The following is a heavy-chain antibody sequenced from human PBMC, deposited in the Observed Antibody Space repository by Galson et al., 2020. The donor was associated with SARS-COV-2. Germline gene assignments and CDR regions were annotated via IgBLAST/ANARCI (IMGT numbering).Heavy chain of an antibody. CDR2: MYWDDDK. Sequence: SGPTLVKPTQTLTLTCTFSGFSLSTSGVGVRWIRQPTGKALQWLALMYWDDDKRYSPSLKSRLTITKDTSKNQVVLTMTNMDPVDTATYCCAHLNYDILAGYYDYWGQGTLVTVSS. CDR1: GFSLSTSGVG. J-gene: IGHJ4*02. CDR3: AHLNYDILAGYYDY. D-gene: IGHD3-9*01. V-gene: IGHV2-5*02.